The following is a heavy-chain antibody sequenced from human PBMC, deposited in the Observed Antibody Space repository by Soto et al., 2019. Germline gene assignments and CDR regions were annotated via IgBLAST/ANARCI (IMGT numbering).Heavy chain of an antibody. CDR1: GFTFSSYA. CDR3: AKRTVGWYFDL. J-gene: IGHJ2*01. CDR2: ISGSGGST. Sequence: EVQLLESWGGLVQPGGSLRLSCAASGFTFSSYAMNWVRQAPGKGLEWVSVISGSGGSTYYADAVKGRFTISRDNSKNTLYLQMNSLRAEDTAVYYCAKRTVGWYFDLWGRGTLVTVSS. D-gene: IGHD4-17*01. V-gene: IGHV3-23*01.